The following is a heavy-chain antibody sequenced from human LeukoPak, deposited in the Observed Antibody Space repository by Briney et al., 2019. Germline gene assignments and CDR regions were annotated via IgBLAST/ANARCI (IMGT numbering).Heavy chain of an antibody. CDR2: IQYTGSP. V-gene: IGHV4-59*01. J-gene: IGHJ5*02. CDR1: GGPISCYY. D-gene: IGHD5-12*01. CDR3: ARARRYDSGYENYLTNSWFDH. Sequence: SETLSLTCTVSGGPISCYYWSGMRQSPGKGLEGIVYIQYTGSPNYNPSLKRRVTISLDTSQNHFSLKLSSVAAADTAVYHCARARRYDSGYENYLTNSWFDHWGQGTLVTVSS.